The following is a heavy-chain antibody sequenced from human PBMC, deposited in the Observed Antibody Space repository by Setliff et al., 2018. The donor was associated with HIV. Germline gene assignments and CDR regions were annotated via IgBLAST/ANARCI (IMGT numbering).Heavy chain of an antibody. CDR1: GCTFSSYA. V-gene: IGHV1-69*13. Sequence: SVKVSCKASGCTFSSYAIYWVRQAPGQGLEWMGGTMPISGTPNYAKNFQGRVTITADESTNTAYMELSSLRSEDTAVYYCADTRGYCSGDSCYGYFTHWGQGTLVTVSS. CDR2: TMPISGTP. J-gene: IGHJ1*01. D-gene: IGHD2-15*01. CDR3: ADTRGYCSGDSCYGYFTH.